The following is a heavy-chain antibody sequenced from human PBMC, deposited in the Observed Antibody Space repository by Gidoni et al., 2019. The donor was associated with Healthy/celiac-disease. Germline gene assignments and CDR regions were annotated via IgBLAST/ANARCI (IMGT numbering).Heavy chain of an antibody. J-gene: IGHJ5*02. V-gene: IGHV3-48*04. CDR2: ISISSSTI. D-gene: IGHD5-12*01. CDR3: ARAYSGYDSTNWFDP. Sequence: EVQLVESGGGLVQPGGSVRLSCAASGFTFSSYSMNWVRRAPGKGLEWVSYISISSSTIYYADSVKGRFTISRDNAKNSLYLQMNSLRAEDTAVYYCARAYSGYDSTNWFDPWGQGTLVTVSS. CDR1: GFTFSSYS.